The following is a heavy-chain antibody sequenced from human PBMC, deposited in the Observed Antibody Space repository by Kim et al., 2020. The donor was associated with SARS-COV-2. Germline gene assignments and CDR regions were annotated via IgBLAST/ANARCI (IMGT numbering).Heavy chain of an antibody. J-gene: IGHJ6*02. D-gene: IGHD2-15*01. CDR1: GFTFSSYA. CDR3: AKGTPYCSGGSCYSSFWYVMDV. V-gene: IGHV3-23*01. Sequence: GGSLRLSCAASGFTFSSYAMSWVRQAPGKGLEWVSTISVSGGSTYYADSVKGRFTISRDNSKNTLYLQMNSLRAADTAVYYCAKGTPYCSGGSCYSSFWYVMDVWGQGTTLTVSS. CDR2: ISVSGGST.